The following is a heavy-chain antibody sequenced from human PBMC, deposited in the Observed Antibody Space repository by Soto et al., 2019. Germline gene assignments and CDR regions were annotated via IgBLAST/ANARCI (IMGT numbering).Heavy chain of an antibody. J-gene: IGHJ4*02. CDR3: ARETIGGAMPD. CDR2: IYYSGST. Sequence: KTSETLSLTCTVSGGSISSGDYYWSWIRQPPGKGLEWIGYIYYSGSTYYNPSLKSRVTISVDTSKNQFSLKLSSVTAADTAVYYCARETIGGAMPDWGQGTLVTVSS. CDR1: GGSISSGDYY. V-gene: IGHV4-30-4*01. D-gene: IGHD3-16*01.